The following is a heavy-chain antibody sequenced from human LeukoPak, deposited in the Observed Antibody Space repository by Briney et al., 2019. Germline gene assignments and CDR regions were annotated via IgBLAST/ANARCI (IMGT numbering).Heavy chain of an antibody. CDR2: IYSGGST. Sequence: PGGSLRLCCAASGFTVSRNYMSWVRQAPGKGLEWVSVIYSGGSTYYADSVKGRFTISRDNSKNTLYLQMNSLRAEDTAVYYCAITVTVYYYGMDVWGQGTTVTVSS. D-gene: IGHD4-17*01. CDR3: AITVTVYYYGMDV. V-gene: IGHV3-66*01. J-gene: IGHJ6*02. CDR1: GFTVSRNY.